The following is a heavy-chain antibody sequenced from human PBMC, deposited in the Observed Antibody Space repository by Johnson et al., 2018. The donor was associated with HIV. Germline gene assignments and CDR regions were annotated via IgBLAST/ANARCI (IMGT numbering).Heavy chain of an antibody. Sequence: QVQLVESGGGVVQPGGSLRLSCAASGFSFSSYGIHWVRQAPGKGLEWVAFTQYDGSNKYYADSMKGRFTISRDNSKKTLYLQMNSLRPEDTAVYYCAKETRDSRSAFDIWGQGTMVTVSS. CDR2: TQYDGSNK. CDR3: AKETRDSRSAFDI. D-gene: IGHD3-22*01. J-gene: IGHJ3*02. V-gene: IGHV3-30*02. CDR1: GFSFSSYG.